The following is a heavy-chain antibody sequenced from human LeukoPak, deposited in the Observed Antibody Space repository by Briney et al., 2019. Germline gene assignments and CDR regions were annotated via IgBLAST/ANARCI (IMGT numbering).Heavy chain of an antibody. D-gene: IGHD3-9*01. CDR1: GFTVSSNC. CDR3: ASGVYYDILTGYSFYGMDV. Sequence: GGSLRLPCAASGFTVSSNCMSWVRQAPGKGLEWVSVIYSGGSTYYADSVKGRFTISRDNSKNTLYLQMNSLRAEDTAVYYCASGVYYDILTGYSFYGMDVWGQGTTVTVSS. V-gene: IGHV3-66*01. CDR2: IYSGGST. J-gene: IGHJ6*02.